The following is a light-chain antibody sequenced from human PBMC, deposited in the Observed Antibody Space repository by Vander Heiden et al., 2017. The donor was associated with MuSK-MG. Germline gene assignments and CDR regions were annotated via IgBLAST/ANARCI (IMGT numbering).Light chain of an antibody. CDR1: QSVLYSSNSKNY. V-gene: IGKV4-1*01. CDR2: WAS. CDR3: QQYFSIPRA. J-gene: IGKJ2*01. Sequence: DIVMTQFPDSLAVSLGERATINCKSSQSVLYSSNSKNYLAWYQQKPGQPPKLLFYWASTRDSGVPDRFSGSGSGTDFTLTISSLQAEDVAVYYCQQYFSIPRAFGQGTKLEIK.